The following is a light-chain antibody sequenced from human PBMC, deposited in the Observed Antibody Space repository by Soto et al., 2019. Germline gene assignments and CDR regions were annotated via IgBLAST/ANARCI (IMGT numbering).Light chain of an antibody. Sequence: EMVLPQSPGTLSLSPAERTTLSCRASQSISSIYLDWYQQKPGQAPRLLDYGASSRATGIPERFSGSGSGTDFTLTISRLEPGDFALYDCEQYSSTFSTLGQVTKVEIK. V-gene: IGKV3-20*01. CDR3: EQYSSTFST. CDR1: QSISSIY. CDR2: GAS. J-gene: IGKJ1*01.